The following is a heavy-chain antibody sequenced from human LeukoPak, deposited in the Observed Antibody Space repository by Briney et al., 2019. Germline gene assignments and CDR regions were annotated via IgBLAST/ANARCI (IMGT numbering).Heavy chain of an antibody. V-gene: IGHV1-69*13. CDR2: IIPIFGTA. D-gene: IGHD3-22*01. J-gene: IGHJ4*02. Sequence: GASVKVSCKASGGTFSSYAISWVRQAPGQGLEWMGGIIPIFGTANYAQKFQGRVTITADESTSTAYMELSSLRSEDTAVYYCARDPGFGYDSNSWDYWGQGTLVTVSS. CDR1: GGTFSSYA. CDR3: ARDPGFGYDSNSWDY.